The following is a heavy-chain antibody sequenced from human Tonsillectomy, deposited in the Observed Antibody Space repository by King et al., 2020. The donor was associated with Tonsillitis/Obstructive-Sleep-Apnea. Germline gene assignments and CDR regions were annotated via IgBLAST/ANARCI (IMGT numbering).Heavy chain of an antibody. V-gene: IGHV4-34*01. CDR3: ARGGCRWGSCASDHHYYMDV. Sequence: VQLQQWGAGLLKPSETLSLTCAVYGGSFSGYYWSWIRQPPGKGLEWIGEINHSGSTNYNPSLKSRVTISVDTSKNQFSLKLSSVTAADTAVYYCARGGCRWGSCASDHHYYMDVWRKWTEVTVSS. CDR1: GGSFSGYY. CDR2: INHSGST. J-gene: IGHJ6*03. D-gene: IGHD2-15*01.